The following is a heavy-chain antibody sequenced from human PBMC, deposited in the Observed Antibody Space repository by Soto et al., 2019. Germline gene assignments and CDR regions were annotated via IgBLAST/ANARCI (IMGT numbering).Heavy chain of an antibody. V-gene: IGHV1-24*01. J-gene: IGHJ5*02. D-gene: IGHD3-3*01. Sequence: ASVKVSCKVSGYTLTELSMHWVRQAPGKGLEWMGGFDPEDGETIYAQKFQGRVTMTEDTSTDTAYMELSSLRSEDTAVYYCAALKRHCSSTSCYVLTIFGVVIIPTITRWFDPWGQGTLVTVSS. CDR1: GYTLTELS. CDR3: AALKRHCSSTSCYVLTIFGVVIIPTITRWFDP. CDR2: FDPEDGET.